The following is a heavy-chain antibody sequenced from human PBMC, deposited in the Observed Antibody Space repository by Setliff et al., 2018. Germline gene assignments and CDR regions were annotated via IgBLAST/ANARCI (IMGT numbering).Heavy chain of an antibody. CDR3: VRTVVPGYYFDS. Sequence: GSLRLSCAASGFIFSDHYMDWVRQAPGRGLEWVARSRDKASSYTTEYAASVKGRFTIARDNSKNSVYLQMNSLKTEDAAVYYFVRTVVPGYYFDSWGQGTLVTVSS. CDR2: SRDKASSYTT. V-gene: IGHV3-72*01. J-gene: IGHJ4*02. CDR1: GFIFSDHY. D-gene: IGHD3-10*01.